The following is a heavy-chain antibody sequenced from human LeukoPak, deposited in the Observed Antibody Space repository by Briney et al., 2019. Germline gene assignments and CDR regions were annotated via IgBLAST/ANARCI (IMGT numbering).Heavy chain of an antibody. CDR3: ARGDLAGYYGSGSYYSRKSQNLYYYYMDV. Sequence: LEASVKVSCKASGYTFTGYYMHWVRQAPGQGLEWMGWINPNSGGTNYAQKFQGRVTMTRDTSISTAYMELSRLGSDDTAVYYCARGDLAGYYGSGSYYSRKSQNLYYYYMDVWGKGTTVTISS. D-gene: IGHD3-10*01. CDR2: INPNSGGT. V-gene: IGHV1-2*03. J-gene: IGHJ6*03. CDR1: GYTFTGYY.